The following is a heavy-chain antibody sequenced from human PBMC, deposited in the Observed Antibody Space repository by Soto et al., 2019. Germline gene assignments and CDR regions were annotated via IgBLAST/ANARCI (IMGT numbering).Heavy chain of an antibody. D-gene: IGHD3-22*01. CDR1: GGSISSGTYY. Sequence: SETLSLTCSVSGGSISSGTYYWSWIRQHPGKGLEWIGYIRNSGSTYYNPSLKSRATISVDTSKSQFSLKLSSVTAADTAVYYCARENRTYYDGSGFYRWGQGTLVTVSS. CDR2: IRNSGST. CDR3: ARENRTYYDGSGFYR. V-gene: IGHV4-31*02. J-gene: IGHJ5*02.